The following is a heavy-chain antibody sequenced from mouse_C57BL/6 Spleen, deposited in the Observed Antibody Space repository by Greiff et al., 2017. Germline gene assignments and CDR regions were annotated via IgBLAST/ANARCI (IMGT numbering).Heavy chain of an antibody. CDR2: INYVGSST. Sequence: EVMLVEPEGGLVQPGSPMKLPCTAPGSTFSDYYMAWVRQVPEKGLEWVANINYVGSSTYSLDSLKSRFIISGDNAKNILYLQMSSLRSEDTATYYCARVDGGSQGNFDYWGQGTTLTVSS. V-gene: IGHV5-16*01. J-gene: IGHJ2*01. CDR3: ARVDGGSQGNFDY. D-gene: IGHD1-1*02. CDR1: GSTFSDYY.